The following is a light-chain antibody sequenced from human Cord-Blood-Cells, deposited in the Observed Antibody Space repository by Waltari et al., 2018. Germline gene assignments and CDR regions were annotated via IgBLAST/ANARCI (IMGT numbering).Light chain of an antibody. CDR3: CSYAGSSTYV. J-gene: IGLJ1*01. CDR1: SSDVGSSNI. CDR2: EGS. Sequence: QSALPQPASVSGSPGQSITISCTGPSSDVGSSNIVSWYQQHPGKAPKLMIYEGSKRPSGVSNRFSGSKSGNTASLTISGLQAEDEADYYCCSYAGSSTYVFGTGTKVTVL. V-gene: IGLV2-23*01.